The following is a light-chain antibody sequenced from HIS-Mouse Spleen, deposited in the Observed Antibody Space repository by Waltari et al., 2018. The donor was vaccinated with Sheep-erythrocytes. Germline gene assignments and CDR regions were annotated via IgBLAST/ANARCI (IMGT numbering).Light chain of an antibody. CDR1: SSDVAGYNS. Sequence: QSALTQPRSVSGSPGQSVTISCPGTSSDVAGYNSVSWYQQHPGKAPKLMIYDVSKRPSGVPDRFSGSKSGNTASLTISGLQAEDEADYYCCSYAGSYNHVFATGTKVTVL. CDR3: CSYAGSYNHV. V-gene: IGLV2-11*01. J-gene: IGLJ1*01. CDR2: DVS.